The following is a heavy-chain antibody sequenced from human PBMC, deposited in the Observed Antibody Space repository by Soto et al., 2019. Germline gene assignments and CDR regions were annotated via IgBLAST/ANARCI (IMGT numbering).Heavy chain of an antibody. CDR3: ATPQDYDGCLDS. J-gene: IGHJ4*02. Sequence: ASVTVSCQASGYTFTSYYMHWVRQAPGQGLEWMGIINPSGGSTSYAQKFQGRVTMTRDTPANTAYMELNSLISEDTAVYYCATPQDYDGCLDSWGQGTLVTVSS. D-gene: IGHD3-22*01. CDR2: INPSGGST. V-gene: IGHV1-46*01. CDR1: GYTFTSYY.